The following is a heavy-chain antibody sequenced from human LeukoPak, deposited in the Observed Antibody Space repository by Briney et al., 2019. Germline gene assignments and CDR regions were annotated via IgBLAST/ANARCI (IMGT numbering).Heavy chain of an antibody. V-gene: IGHV1-58*01. CDR1: GFTFTSSA. D-gene: IGHD4-11*01. CDR2: IVVGSGNT. J-gene: IGHJ4*02. CDR3: AAGTTVTTFSY. Sequence: GTSVKVPCKSSGFTFTSSAVQGVRQARGKRFEWIGWIVVGSGNTNYAQKFQERVTITRDMPTSTAYMELSSLRSEDTAVYYCAAGTTVTTFSYWGQGTLVTVSS.